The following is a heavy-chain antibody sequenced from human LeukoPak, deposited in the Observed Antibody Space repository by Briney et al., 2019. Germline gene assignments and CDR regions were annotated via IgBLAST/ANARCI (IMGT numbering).Heavy chain of an antibody. J-gene: IGHJ3*02. V-gene: IGHV4-59*01. CDR3: ARGTDSSGWQGVDAFDI. Sequence: SETLSLTCTVSGGSISSYYWRWIRQPPGKGLEWIGYIYYSGSTNYNPSLKSRVTISVDTSKNQFSLKLSSVTAADTAVYYCARGTDSSGWQGVDAFDIWGQGTMVTVSS. CDR2: IYYSGST. D-gene: IGHD6-19*01. CDR1: GGSISSYY.